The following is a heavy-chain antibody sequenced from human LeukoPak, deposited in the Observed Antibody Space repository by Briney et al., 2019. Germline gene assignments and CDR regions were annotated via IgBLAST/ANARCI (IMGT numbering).Heavy chain of an antibody. CDR2: ISNNGGYT. CDR1: GFTFSSSA. Sequence: GGSLRLSCAASGFTFSSSAMSWVRQAPGKGLEWVSAISNNGGYTYYADSVQGRFTISRDNSKSTLCLQMNSLRAEDTAVYYCAKESDNDYALDYWGQGTLVTVSS. J-gene: IGHJ4*02. V-gene: IGHV3-23*01. D-gene: IGHD4-17*01. CDR3: AKESDNDYALDY.